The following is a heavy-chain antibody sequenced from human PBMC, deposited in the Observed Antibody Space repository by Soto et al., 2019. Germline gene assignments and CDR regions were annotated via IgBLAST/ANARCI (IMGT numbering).Heavy chain of an antibody. CDR2: LSGSGDTT. Sequence: EVQLLESGGGLVQPGGSLRLSCAASGFTFSSYAMSWVRQAPGKGLQWVSALSGSGDTTYYADSVKGRFSISRDNAKNMLYLQMSSLRAEDTAVYYCAKGRGSSICYGSGCFYFYMDVWGRGTTVTVSS. J-gene: IGHJ6*03. CDR1: GFTFSSYA. V-gene: IGHV3-23*01. CDR3: AKGRGSSICYGSGCFYFYMDV. D-gene: IGHD3-10*01.